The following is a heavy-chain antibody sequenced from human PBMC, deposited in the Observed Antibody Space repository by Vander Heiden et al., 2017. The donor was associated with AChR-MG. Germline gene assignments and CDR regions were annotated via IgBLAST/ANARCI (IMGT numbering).Heavy chain of an antibody. D-gene: IGHD5-18*01. V-gene: IGHV3-48*03. CDR2: ISSSGSTI. J-gene: IGHJ4*02. CDR1: GFTFSSYE. CDR3: ATDTAMADY. Sequence: EVQLVESGGGLVQPGGSLRLSCAASGFTFSSYEMNGVRQAPGKGLEWVSYISSSGSTIYYADSVKGRFTISRDNAKNSLYLQMNSLRAEDTAVYYCATDTAMADYWGQGTLVTVSS.